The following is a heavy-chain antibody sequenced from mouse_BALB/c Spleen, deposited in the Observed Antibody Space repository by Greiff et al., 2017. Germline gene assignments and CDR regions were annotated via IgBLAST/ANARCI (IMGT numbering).Heavy chain of an antibody. Sequence: QVHVKQSGAELVRPGTSVKVSCKASGYAFTNYLIEWVKQRPGQGLEWIGVINPGSGGTNYNEKFKGKATLTADKSSSTAYMQLSSLTSDDSAVYFCARRIHYYGYDYWGQGTTLTVSS. CDR1: GYAFTNYL. D-gene: IGHD1-2*01. J-gene: IGHJ2*01. CDR3: ARRIHYYGYDY. CDR2: INPGSGGT. V-gene: IGHV1-54*03.